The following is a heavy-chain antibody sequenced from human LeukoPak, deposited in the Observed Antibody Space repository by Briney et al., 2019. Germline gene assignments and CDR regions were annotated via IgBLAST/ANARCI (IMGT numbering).Heavy chain of an antibody. Sequence: PGGSLRLSCAASGFSFSSYGMHWVRQAPGKGLEWVAVISYDGSNKYYADSVKGRFTISRDNSKNTLYLQMNSLRAEDTAVYYCAKGAMIVVVIPDGYFDYWGQGTLVTVSS. J-gene: IGHJ4*02. CDR2: ISYDGSNK. CDR3: AKGAMIVVVIPDGYFDY. V-gene: IGHV3-30*18. D-gene: IGHD3-22*01. CDR1: GFSFSSYG.